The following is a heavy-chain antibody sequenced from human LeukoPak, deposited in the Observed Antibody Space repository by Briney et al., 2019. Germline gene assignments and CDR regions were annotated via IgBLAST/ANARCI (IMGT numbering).Heavy chain of an antibody. Sequence: PSETLSLTCTVSGGSISSYYWSWIRQPAGKGLEWIGRIYSSGSTNYSPSLKSRVTMSVDTSKNQFSLKLTSVTAADTAVYYCARGYNILTGYYYSDFWGQGTLVTVSS. CDR2: IYSSGST. J-gene: IGHJ4*02. V-gene: IGHV4-4*07. D-gene: IGHD3-9*01. CDR1: GGSISSYY. CDR3: ARGYNILTGYYYSDF.